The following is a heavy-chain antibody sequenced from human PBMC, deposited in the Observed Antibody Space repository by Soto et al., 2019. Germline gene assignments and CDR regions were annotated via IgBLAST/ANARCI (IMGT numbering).Heavy chain of an antibody. D-gene: IGHD3-10*01. CDR3: ARDSIWFGELLGPFDYYYYGMDV. J-gene: IGHJ6*02. Sequence: SETPSLTWTVSGGSISSYYWSWIRQPPGKGLEWIGYIYYSGSTNYNPSLKSRVTISVDTSKNQFSLKLSSVTAADTAVYYCARDSIWFGELLGPFDYYYYGMDVRGQGTTVTVSS. CDR1: GGSISSYY. CDR2: IYYSGST. V-gene: IGHV4-59*01.